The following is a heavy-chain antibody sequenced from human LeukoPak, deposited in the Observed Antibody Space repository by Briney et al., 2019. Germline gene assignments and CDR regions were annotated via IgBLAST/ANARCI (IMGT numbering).Heavy chain of an antibody. D-gene: IGHD4-17*01. CDR2: TNPSGGST. CDR1: GYTFTSYY. Sequence: ASVKVSCKASGYTFTSYYMHWVRQAPGQGLEWMGITNPSGGSTSYAQKFQGRVTMTRDTSTSTVYMELSSLRSEDTAVYYCARDYPVAVYGMDVWGQGTTVTVSS. V-gene: IGHV1-46*01. CDR3: ARDYPVAVYGMDV. J-gene: IGHJ6*02.